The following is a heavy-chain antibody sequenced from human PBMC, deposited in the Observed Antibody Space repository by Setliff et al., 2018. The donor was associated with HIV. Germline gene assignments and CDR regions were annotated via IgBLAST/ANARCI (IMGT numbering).Heavy chain of an antibody. Sequence: ASVKVSCKASGGTFTNYIYSWVRQAPGQGLEWMGGIIPISDMTHYAQHFQGRVTITADTATSTAYMELTSLGSDDTAIYFCAGAPLRIMSAHYRTLDYWGQGTLVTVSS. CDR3: AGAPLRIMSAHYRTLDY. V-gene: IGHV1-69*10. CDR2: IIPISDMT. J-gene: IGHJ4*02. D-gene: IGHD3-9*01. CDR1: GGTFTNYI.